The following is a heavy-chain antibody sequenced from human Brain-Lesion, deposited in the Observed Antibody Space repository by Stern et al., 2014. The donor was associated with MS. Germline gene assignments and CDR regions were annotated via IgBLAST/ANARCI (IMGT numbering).Heavy chain of an antibody. Sequence: VQLEESGAEVKKPGASVKVSCKASGYTFSSYDITWVRQASGHGLEWMGWMNPYSGNTGYAQKFKCRVSMTSDPSISTVYMELTSLTSDDTAVYFCARAVRNQLLSEYWGQGTLVTVSS. CDR3: ARAVRNQLLSEY. CDR2: MNPYSGNT. V-gene: IGHV1-8*01. J-gene: IGHJ4*02. D-gene: IGHD2-2*01. CDR1: GYTFSSYD.